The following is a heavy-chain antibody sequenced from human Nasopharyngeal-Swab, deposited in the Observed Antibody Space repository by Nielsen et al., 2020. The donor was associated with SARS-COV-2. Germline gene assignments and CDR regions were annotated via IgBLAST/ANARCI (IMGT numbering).Heavy chain of an antibody. J-gene: IGHJ4*02. CDR3: ARGFPYYYDSSGYYSLDY. V-gene: IGHV3-30-3*01. CDR1: GFTFSSYA. D-gene: IGHD3-22*01. Sequence: GESLKISCAASGFTFSSYAMHWVRQAPGKGLEWVAVISYDGSNKYYADSVKGRFTISRDNYKNTLYLQMNSLRAEDTAVYYCARGFPYYYDSSGYYSLDYWGQGTLVTVSS. CDR2: ISYDGSNK.